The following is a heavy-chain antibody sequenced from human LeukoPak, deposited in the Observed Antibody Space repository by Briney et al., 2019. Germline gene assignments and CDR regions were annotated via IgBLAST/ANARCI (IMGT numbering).Heavy chain of an antibody. Sequence: GGSLRLSCVASGFIFTSYGMHWVRQAPGKGLEWVAVIWYDGSNKYYADSVKGRFTISRDNSKNTLYLQMNSLRAEDTAVYYCATEFWSGYYTGDYWGQGTLVTVSS. CDR3: ATEFWSGYYTGDY. D-gene: IGHD3-3*01. CDR2: IWYDGSNK. CDR1: GFIFTSYG. V-gene: IGHV3-33*01. J-gene: IGHJ4*02.